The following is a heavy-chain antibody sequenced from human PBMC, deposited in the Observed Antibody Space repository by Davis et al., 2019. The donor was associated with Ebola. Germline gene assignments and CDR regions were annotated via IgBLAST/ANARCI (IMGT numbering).Heavy chain of an antibody. CDR2: VYHSGTT. D-gene: IGHD3-22*01. V-gene: IGHV4-4*02. J-gene: IGHJ4*02. CDR3: ARDYYDSSGYLYYFDS. CDR1: GGSISSSDW. Sequence: MPSETLSLTCGVSGGSISSSDWWSWVRQPPGKGLEWIGEVYHSGTTNYNPSLKSRVTISVDKSKNQFSLQLSSVTAADTAVYYCARDYYDSSGYLYYFDSWGQGTLVTVSS.